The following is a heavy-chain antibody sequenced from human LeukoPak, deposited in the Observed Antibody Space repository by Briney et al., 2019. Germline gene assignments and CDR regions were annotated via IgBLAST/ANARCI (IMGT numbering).Heavy chain of an antibody. CDR2: INHSGST. CDR1: GGSFSGYY. Sequence: SETLSLTCAVYGGSFSGYYWSWIRQPPGKGLEWIGEINHSGSTNYNPSLKSRVTISVDTSKNQFSLKLSSVTAADTAVYYCARLSGGIQLWLKMSFGAFDIWGQGTMVTVSS. V-gene: IGHV4-34*01. J-gene: IGHJ3*02. CDR3: ARLSGGIQLWLKMSFGAFDI. D-gene: IGHD5-18*01.